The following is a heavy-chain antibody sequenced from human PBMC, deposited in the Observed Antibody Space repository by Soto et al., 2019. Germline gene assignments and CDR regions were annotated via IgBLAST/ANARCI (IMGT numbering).Heavy chain of an antibody. Sequence: SETLSLTCTVSGGSISSYYWSWIRQPPGKGLEWIGYIYYSGSTNYNPSLKSRVTISVDTSKNQFSLKLSSVTAADTAVYYCARTVLRFFHLWFDPWGQGTLVTVSS. D-gene: IGHD3-3*01. CDR2: IYYSGST. V-gene: IGHV4-59*01. CDR3: ARTVLRFFHLWFDP. J-gene: IGHJ5*02. CDR1: GGSISSYY.